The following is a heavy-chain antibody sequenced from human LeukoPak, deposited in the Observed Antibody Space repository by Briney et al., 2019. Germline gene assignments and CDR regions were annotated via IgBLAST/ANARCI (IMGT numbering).Heavy chain of an antibody. J-gene: IGHJ5*02. Sequence: SETLSLTCTVSGGSISTYYWSWIRQPPGKGLEWIGYIYYSGNSNYNPSLKSRVTISVDTSKNQFSLKLSSVTAADTAVYYCARYCSGGSCHTTGFDPWGQGTLVTVSS. CDR3: ARYCSGGSCHTTGFDP. CDR2: IYYSGNS. CDR1: GGSISTYY. V-gene: IGHV4-59*01. D-gene: IGHD2-15*01.